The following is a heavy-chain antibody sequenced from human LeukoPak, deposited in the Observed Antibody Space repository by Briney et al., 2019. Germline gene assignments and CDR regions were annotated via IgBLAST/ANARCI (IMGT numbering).Heavy chain of an antibody. V-gene: IGHV3-64D*06. CDR1: GFSFNNYA. J-gene: IGHJ3*02. D-gene: IGHD3-10*01. CDR3: VKTMVVFGGLIRTDAFDI. CDR2: INSDGGSS. Sequence: GGSLRLSCSASGFSFNNYAVHWVRQAPGKGLEYFSGINSDGGSSHYADSAKGRFTISRDNSKNALYLQLSSLRPEDTALYYYVKTMVVFGGLIRTDAFDIWGQGTMVTVSS.